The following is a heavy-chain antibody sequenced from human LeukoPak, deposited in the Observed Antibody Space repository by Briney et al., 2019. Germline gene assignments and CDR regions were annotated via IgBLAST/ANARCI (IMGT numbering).Heavy chain of an antibody. CDR1: GFTFSNAW. V-gene: IGHV3-15*01. D-gene: IGHD3-16*01. CDR2: IKSKTDGGTT. Sequence: PGGSLRLSCAASGFTFSNAWMSWVRQAPGKGLEWVGRIKSKTDGGTTDYAAPVKRRFTISRDDSKNTLYLQMNSLKTEDTAVYYCTTDEYYVRAFDIWGQGTMVTVSS. J-gene: IGHJ3*02. CDR3: TTDEYYVRAFDI.